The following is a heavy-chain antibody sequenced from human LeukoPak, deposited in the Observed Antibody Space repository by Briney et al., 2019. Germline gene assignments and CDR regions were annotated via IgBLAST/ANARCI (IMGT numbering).Heavy chain of an antibody. CDR3: AKTVSGSHSYQGGDY. Sequence: GGSLRLPCAASGFTFSSYAMSWVRQAPGKGLEWVSAISGSGGNTYYADSVKGRFTMSRDNSKNTLYLQMNSLRAEDTAVYFCAKTVSGSHSYQGGDYWGQGTLVTVST. CDR1: GFTFSSYA. J-gene: IGHJ4*02. D-gene: IGHD3-16*02. V-gene: IGHV3-23*01. CDR2: ISGSGGNT.